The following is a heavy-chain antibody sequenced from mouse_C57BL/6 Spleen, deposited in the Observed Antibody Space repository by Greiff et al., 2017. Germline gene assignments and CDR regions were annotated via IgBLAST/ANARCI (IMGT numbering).Heavy chain of an antibody. J-gene: IGHJ3*01. D-gene: IGHD3-1*01. Sequence: DVMLVESGGGLVKPGGSLKLSCAASGFTFSSYAMSWVRQTPEKRLEWVATISDGGSYTYYPDNVKGRFTISRDNAKNNLYLQMSHLKSEDTAMYYCARDRDAVFAYWGQGTLVTVSA. V-gene: IGHV5-4*01. CDR2: ISDGGSYT. CDR1: GFTFSSYA. CDR3: ARDRDAVFAY.